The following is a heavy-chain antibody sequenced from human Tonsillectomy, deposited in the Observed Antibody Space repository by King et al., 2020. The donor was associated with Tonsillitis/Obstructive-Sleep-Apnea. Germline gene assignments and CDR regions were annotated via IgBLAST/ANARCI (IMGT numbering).Heavy chain of an antibody. J-gene: IGHJ3*02. CDR3: ARGGDECSGTVHEPGYI. V-gene: IGHV3-30*04. Sequence: VQLVESGGGVVQPGRSLRLSCAASGFTFSSYAMHWVRQAPGKGLEWVAVISYDGSNKYYADSVKGRFTISRDNSENTLSLHMNSLRPEDMAVYYCARGGDECSGTVHEPGYIWGQGTMVTVS. CDR1: GFTFSSYA. D-gene: IGHD1/OR15-1a*01. CDR2: ISYDGSNK.